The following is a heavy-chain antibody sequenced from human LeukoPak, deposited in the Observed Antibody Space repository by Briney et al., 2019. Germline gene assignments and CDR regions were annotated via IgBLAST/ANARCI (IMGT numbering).Heavy chain of an antibody. J-gene: IGHJ4*02. CDR1: GFTFSDYY. V-gene: IGHV3-11*01. CDR3: ARGNAVGLLWFGDPNPIDY. CDR2: ISSSGSTI. Sequence: GGSLRLSCAASGFTFSDYYMSWIRQAPGKGLEWVSYISSSGSTIYYADSVKGRFTISRDNAKNSLYLQMNSLRAEDTAVYYCARGNAVGLLWFGDPNPIDYWGQGTLVTVSS. D-gene: IGHD3-10*01.